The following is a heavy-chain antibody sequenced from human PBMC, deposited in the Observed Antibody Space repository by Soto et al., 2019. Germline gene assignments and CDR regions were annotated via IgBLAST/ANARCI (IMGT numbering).Heavy chain of an antibody. CDR3: ARDFSQLLYSVDGWFDP. J-gene: IGHJ5*02. CDR1: GFTFSSYS. V-gene: IGHV3-21*01. Sequence: PGGSLRLSCAASGFTFSSYSMNWVRQAPGKGLEWVSSISSSSSYIYYADSVKGRFTISRDNAKNSLYLRMNSLRAEDTAVYYCARDFSQLLYSVDGWFDPWGQGTLVTVSS. D-gene: IGHD2-2*02. CDR2: ISSSSSYI.